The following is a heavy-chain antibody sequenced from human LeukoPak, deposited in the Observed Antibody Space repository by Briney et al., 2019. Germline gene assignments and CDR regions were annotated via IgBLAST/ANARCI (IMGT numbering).Heavy chain of an antibody. CDR1: GGSISSGGYY. Sequence: TSETLSLTCTVSGGSISSGGYYWSWIRQHPGKGLEWIGYIYYSGSTYYNPSLKSRVTISVDTSKNQFSLKLSSVTAEDTAVCYCARVYFGSGSYYSGNWFDPWGQATLVTVSS. D-gene: IGHD3-10*01. CDR2: IYYSGST. CDR3: ARVYFGSGSYYSGNWFDP. V-gene: IGHV4-31*03. J-gene: IGHJ5*02.